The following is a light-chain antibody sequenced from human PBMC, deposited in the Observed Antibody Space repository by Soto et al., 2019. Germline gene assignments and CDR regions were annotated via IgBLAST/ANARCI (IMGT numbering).Light chain of an antibody. V-gene: IGKV3-20*01. J-gene: IGKJ1*01. CDR2: DTS. CDR1: QSVSSSH. Sequence: EVELTQSPGTLSLSPGERATLSRRASQSVSSSHLAWYQQKRGQAPRLLIYDTSTRATGIPDRFSGSGSGTDFTLTISRLEPEDFAVYHCQQYGASPWTFGRGTKVDIK. CDR3: QQYGASPWT.